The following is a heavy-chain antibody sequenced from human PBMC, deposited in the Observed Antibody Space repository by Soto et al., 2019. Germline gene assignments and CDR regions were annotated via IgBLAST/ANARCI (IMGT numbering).Heavy chain of an antibody. V-gene: IGHV3-11*01. CDR1: GFTFSYHY. D-gene: IGHD3-3*01. Sequence: QVQLVESGGGLVRPGGSLGLSCAASGFTFSYHYMGGVRQAPGKGLEWVSYISLTGNSINYADSVKGRFTLSRDNGKNSLFLEMNRLQGDDTDVYYCARGGPLGSACYVHFDYWGQGNLVTVSS. J-gene: IGHJ4*02. CDR2: ISLTGNSI. CDR3: ARGGPLGSACYVHFDY.